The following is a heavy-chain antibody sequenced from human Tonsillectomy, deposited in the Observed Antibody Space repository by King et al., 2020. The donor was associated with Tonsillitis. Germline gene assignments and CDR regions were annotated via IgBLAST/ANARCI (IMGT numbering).Heavy chain of an antibody. CDR3: VKEAGPWAPFGS. CDR2: IANDGTNQ. D-gene: IGHD7-27*01. V-gene: IGHV3-33*05. CDR1: GFVFSNFG. J-gene: IGHJ4*02. Sequence: QVQLVESGGGVVQPGTSLTLSCAPSGFVFSNFGMHWVRQAPGKGLEWVAVIANDGTNQDYIDSVKGRFIVSRDNSGNTLYLHMNSLRVEDTAIYHCVKEAGPWAPFGSWGQGALVTVSS.